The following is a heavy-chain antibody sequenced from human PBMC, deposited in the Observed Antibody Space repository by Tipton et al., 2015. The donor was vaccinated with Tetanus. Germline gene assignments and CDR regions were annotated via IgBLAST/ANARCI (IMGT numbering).Heavy chain of an antibody. Sequence: SLRLSCAAPGFIFSSYAMHWVRQAPGKGLEWVAVTSHDGHNEYYADSVKGRFIISRDNSKNTLFLQMNSLRAEDTAVYYCARRTNSGHVYNPLDLWGQGTMVIVSS. V-gene: IGHV3-30-3*01. J-gene: IGHJ3*01. CDR2: TSHDGHNE. D-gene: IGHD5-24*01. CDR3: ARRTNSGHVYNPLDL. CDR1: GFIFSSYA.